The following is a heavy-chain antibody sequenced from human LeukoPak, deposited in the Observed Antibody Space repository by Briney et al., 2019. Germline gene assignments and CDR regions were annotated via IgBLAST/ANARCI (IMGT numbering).Heavy chain of an antibody. V-gene: IGHV3-21*01. D-gene: IGHD6-19*01. CDR3: ARDGRQWLVAY. J-gene: IGHJ4*02. Sequence: GGSLRLSCAASGFTFSSYSMIWVRQAPGKGLEGVSSISSSSSYIYYADSVKGRFTISRDNAKNSLYLQMNSLRAEDTAVYYCARDGRQWLVAYWGQGTLVTVSS. CDR2: ISSSSSYI. CDR1: GFTFSSYS.